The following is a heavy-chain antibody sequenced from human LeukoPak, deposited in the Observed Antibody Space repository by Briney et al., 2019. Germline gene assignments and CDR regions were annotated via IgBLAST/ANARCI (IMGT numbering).Heavy chain of an antibody. CDR1: EFTFSSYA. Sequence: GGSLRLSCAVSEFTFSSYAMSWVRQAPGKGLEWVSGISGSCNTYYADSVKGRFTISRDNSKNTLYLQMNSLRAEDTAVYYCAKGYGSATFSELDYWGQGTLVTISS. D-gene: IGHD3-10*01. CDR3: AKGYGSATFSELDY. J-gene: IGHJ4*02. V-gene: IGHV3-23*01. CDR2: ISGSCNT.